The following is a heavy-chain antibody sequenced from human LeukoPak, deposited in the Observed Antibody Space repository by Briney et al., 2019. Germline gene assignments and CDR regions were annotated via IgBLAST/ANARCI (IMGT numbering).Heavy chain of an antibody. Sequence: SGTLSLTCSVSGDSISSSNSWSWVRQPPGKGREWIGEIYHSGRSNYNPSLKSRVTISVDKSKNRFSLKVTSVTAASTAVCICARGSSSPDSWGQGILATVSS. CDR2: IYHSGRS. D-gene: IGHD2-2*01. J-gene: IGHJ4*02. V-gene: IGHV4-4*02. CDR1: GDSISSSNS. CDR3: ARGSSSPDS.